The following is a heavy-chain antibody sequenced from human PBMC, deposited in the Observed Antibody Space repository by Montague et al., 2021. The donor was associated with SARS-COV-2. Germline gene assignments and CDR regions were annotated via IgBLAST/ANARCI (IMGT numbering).Heavy chain of an antibody. V-gene: IGHV4-39*01. CDR2: TYSSGST. CDR1: GRSISSSSHD. D-gene: IGHD3-16*01. CDR3: ARHPRGYYDYVWGSPSYYFDY. J-gene: IGHJ4*02. Sequence: SETLSLTCTVPGRSISSSSHDWVGSRQPPGTGPEWIGMTYSSGSTYYNPSLKSRVTISVDTSKNQFSLKPSSVTAADTAVYYCARHPRGYYDYVWGSPSYYFDYWGQGTLVTVSS.